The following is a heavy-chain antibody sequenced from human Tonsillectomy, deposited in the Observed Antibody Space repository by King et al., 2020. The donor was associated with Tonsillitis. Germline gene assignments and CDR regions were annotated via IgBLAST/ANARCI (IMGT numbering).Heavy chain of an antibody. Sequence: QLVQSGAEVKKPGASVKVSCKASGYIFTNFSLSWVRQAPGQGLEWMGWISGYNGNTNYAQKFQDRVSMTTDTSTSTAYMELRSLRSDDTAVYYCARDSSAWYYYYYGMDVWGRGTTVTVSS. CDR3: ARDSSAWYYYYYGMDV. J-gene: IGHJ6*02. D-gene: IGHD3-22*01. CDR2: ISGYNGNT. CDR1: GYIFTNFS. V-gene: IGHV1-18*01.